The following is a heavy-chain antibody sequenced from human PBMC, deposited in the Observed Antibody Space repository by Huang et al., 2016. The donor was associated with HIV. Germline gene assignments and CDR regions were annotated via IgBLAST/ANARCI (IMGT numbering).Heavy chain of an antibody. Sequence: QITLKESGPTVIKPTQTLTLTCSFSGFSLNHKGVGVGWIRQPPGKALEWLVLIYWDDDNRFTPSLKNRITSTKDTSKNQVVFTMTNLDPMDTGTYYCAHIGRLGNYYMDVWGNGTTVTVSS. J-gene: IGHJ6*03. D-gene: IGHD7-27*01. V-gene: IGHV2-5*02. CDR2: IYWDDDN. CDR1: GFSLNHKGVG. CDR3: AHIGRLGNYYMDV.